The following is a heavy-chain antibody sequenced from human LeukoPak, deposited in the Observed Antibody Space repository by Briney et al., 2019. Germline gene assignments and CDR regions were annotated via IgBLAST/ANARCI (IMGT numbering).Heavy chain of an antibody. D-gene: IGHD5-18*01. J-gene: IGHJ4*02. CDR3: ARPTRSGGSGYESFDY. CDR2: INHKSGGT. V-gene: IGHV1-2*02. CDR1: GYSFVDYY. Sequence: GASVKVSCKASGYSFVDYYIHWVRRAPGQGLEWMGWINHKSGGTNFAQKFQGRVVVTTDTSISTVYMELYSLTSDDTAVYYCARPTRSGGSGYESFDYWGQGALVSVSS.